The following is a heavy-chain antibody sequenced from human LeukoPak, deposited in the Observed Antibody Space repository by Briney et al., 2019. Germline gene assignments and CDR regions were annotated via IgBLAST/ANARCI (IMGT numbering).Heavy chain of an antibody. D-gene: IGHD6-19*01. Sequence: PSETLSLTCTVSGGSISSSSYYWGWIRQPPGKGLEWIGSIYYSGSTYYNPSLKSRITISVDTSKNHFSLKLSSVTAAHTAVYYCARQCYSSGWYLCYWGQGTLVTVSS. CDR1: GGSISSSSYY. V-gene: IGHV4-39*01. CDR3: ARQCYSSGWYLCY. CDR2: IYYSGST. J-gene: IGHJ4*02.